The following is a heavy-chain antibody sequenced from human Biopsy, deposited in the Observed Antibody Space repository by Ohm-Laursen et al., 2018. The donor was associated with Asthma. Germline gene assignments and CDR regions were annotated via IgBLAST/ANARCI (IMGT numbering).Heavy chain of an antibody. J-gene: IGHJ6*02. CDR1: GFTFSSYS. D-gene: IGHD2-2*01. CDR3: AKGFSSTSCCGICYYYVMDV. V-gene: IGHV3-48*01. CDR2: ISSSSSTV. Sequence: SLRLSCAASGFTFSSYSMNWVRQAPGKGLEWVSYISSSSSTVYYADSVKGRFTISRDNSKNTLYLQMNSLRTEDTAVYYCAKGFSSTSCCGICYYYVMDVWGQGTTVTVSS.